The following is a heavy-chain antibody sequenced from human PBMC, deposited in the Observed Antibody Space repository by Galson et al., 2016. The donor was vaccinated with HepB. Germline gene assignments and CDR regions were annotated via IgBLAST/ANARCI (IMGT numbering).Heavy chain of an antibody. Sequence: SLRLSCAASGLTFNNYGMHWVRQAPGKGLECVAGISYDGSKEFYADSVKGRFTISRDNSKNTLYLQMNSLRAEDTAVDYCAKTSSYSASRDWGQGTLVTVSS. V-gene: IGHV3-30*18. CDR2: ISYDGSKE. CDR1: GLTFNNYG. J-gene: IGHJ4*02. CDR3: AKTSSYSASRD. D-gene: IGHD1-26*01.